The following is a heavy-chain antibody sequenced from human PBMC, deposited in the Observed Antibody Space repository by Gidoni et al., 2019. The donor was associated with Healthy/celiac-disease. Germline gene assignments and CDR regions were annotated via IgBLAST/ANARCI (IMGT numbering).Heavy chain of an antibody. V-gene: IGHV1-18*01. CDR2: IIAYNGNT. Sequence: QVQLVQPGAEVKTPGPPVKVPCTAYGCTFTSYGISWVRRAPGQGLEWVGWIIAYNGNTNYAQKLQGRVTMTTDTSTSTAYMELRSRRSDDTAVYYCARGGHYSSSLIDYWGQGTLVTVSS. J-gene: IGHJ4*02. D-gene: IGHD6-6*01. CDR3: ARGGHYSSSLIDY. CDR1: GCTFTSYG.